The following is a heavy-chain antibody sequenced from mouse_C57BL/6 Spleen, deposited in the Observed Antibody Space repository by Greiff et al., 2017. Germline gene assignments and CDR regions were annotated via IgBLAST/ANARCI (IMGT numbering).Heavy chain of an antibody. CDR3: ARSAGSGTSGSYFDD. Sequence: QVQLQQPGAELVKPGASVKLSCKASGYTFTSYWMQWVNQRPGQGLEWIGEIDPSASYTNYNQKFKGKATLTVDTASSTAYMQLSSLTSEDSAVYYCARSAGSGTSGSYFDDWGQGTTLTVSS. D-gene: IGHD4-1*01. V-gene: IGHV1-50*01. CDR1: GYTFTSYW. J-gene: IGHJ2*01. CDR2: IDPSASYT.